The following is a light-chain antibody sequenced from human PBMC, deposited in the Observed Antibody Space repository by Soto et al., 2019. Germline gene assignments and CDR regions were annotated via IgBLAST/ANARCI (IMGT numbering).Light chain of an antibody. Sequence: DIQMTQSPSTLSASVGDRVTITCRASQSISSWLAWYQQKPGKAPKLLIYDASSLESGGPSRFSGSGSGTEFTLTISSPQPDDFATYYCQQYNSYSWTFGQGTKVEIK. V-gene: IGKV1-5*01. CDR1: QSISSW. CDR2: DAS. J-gene: IGKJ1*01. CDR3: QQYNSYSWT.